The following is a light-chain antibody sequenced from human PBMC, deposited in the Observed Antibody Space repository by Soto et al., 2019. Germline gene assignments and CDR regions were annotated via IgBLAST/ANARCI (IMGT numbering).Light chain of an antibody. J-gene: IGKJ2*01. CDR3: QQRYKTSLSS. Sequence: DIQMTQSPSFLSASVGARVTITCRASQRIDNFLNWYQQKPGKAPKLLIYGASSLQSGVPSRFSGSGSGTDFTLTITSLQPEDSATYHCQQRYKTSLSSFGQGTKVDIK. CDR1: QRIDNF. CDR2: GAS. V-gene: IGKV1-39*01.